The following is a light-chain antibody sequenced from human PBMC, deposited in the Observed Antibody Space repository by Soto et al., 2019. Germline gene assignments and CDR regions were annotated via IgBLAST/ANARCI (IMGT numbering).Light chain of an antibody. J-gene: IGKJ4*01. V-gene: IGKV1-5*01. CDR2: DAS. CDR3: QQYNSYSPL. Sequence: DIQMTQSPSTLSASEGDRVTITCRASQSISSWLAWYQQKPGKAPKLLIYDASSLESGVPSRFSGSGSGTEFTLTISSLQPDDFATYYCQQYNSYSPLFGGGTKVEIK. CDR1: QSISSW.